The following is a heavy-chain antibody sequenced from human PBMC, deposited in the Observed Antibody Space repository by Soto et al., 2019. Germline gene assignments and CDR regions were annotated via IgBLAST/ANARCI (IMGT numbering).Heavy chain of an antibody. CDR3: AREYTAWPLAYGLDV. D-gene: IGHD2-2*02. Sequence: GGSLRLSCAASGFTFSSYGMHWVRQAPGKGLEWVAVIWYDGSNKYYADSVKGRFTISRDNSKNTLYLQMNSLRAEDTAVYYCAREYTAWPLAYGLDVWGQGTTVTVSS. CDR2: IWYDGSNK. CDR1: GFTFSSYG. V-gene: IGHV3-33*01. J-gene: IGHJ6*02.